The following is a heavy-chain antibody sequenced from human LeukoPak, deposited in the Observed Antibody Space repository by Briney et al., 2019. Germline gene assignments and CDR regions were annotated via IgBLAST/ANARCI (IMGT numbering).Heavy chain of an antibody. V-gene: IGHV1-8*01. CDR3: ARGSRIAAAGTYIY. Sequence: ASVKVSCKASGYTFTSYDINWVRQATGQGLEWMGWMNPNSGNTGYAQKFQGRVTMTRNTSISTAYMELSSLRSEDTAVYYCARGSRIAAAGTYIYWGQGTLVTVSS. D-gene: IGHD6-13*01. CDR1: GYTFTSYD. J-gene: IGHJ4*02. CDR2: MNPNSGNT.